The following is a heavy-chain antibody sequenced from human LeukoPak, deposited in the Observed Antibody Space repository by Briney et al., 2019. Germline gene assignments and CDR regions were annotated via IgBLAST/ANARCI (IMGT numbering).Heavy chain of an antibody. V-gene: IGHV3-23*01. Sequence: PGGSLRLSCAAARFTLSSYAMSWVRQAPGRGLGWVSTISGGGGSTYYTSSVKGRLTISRDNSKNTLYLQMNSLRAEDTAIYYCARENWVYNWKYDSSGSGINYWGQGTLVTVSS. D-gene: IGHD3-22*01. CDR3: ARENWVYNWKYDSSGSGINY. CDR1: RFTLSSYA. J-gene: IGHJ4*02. CDR2: ISGGGGST.